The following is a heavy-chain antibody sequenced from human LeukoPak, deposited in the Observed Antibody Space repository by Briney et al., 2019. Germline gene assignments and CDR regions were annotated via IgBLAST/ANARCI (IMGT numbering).Heavy chain of an antibody. D-gene: IGHD6-19*01. CDR3: ARDQSGWYWEWFDP. Sequence: SSETLSLTCTVSGGSIRSSYYYWGWIRQPPGKGLEWIGSIYDSGSTYYNPSLKSRVTISVDTSKNQFSLKLNSVTAADTAVYYCARDQSGWYWEWFDPWGQGTLVTVSS. V-gene: IGHV4-39*02. CDR2: IYDSGST. J-gene: IGHJ5*02. CDR1: GGSIRSSYYY.